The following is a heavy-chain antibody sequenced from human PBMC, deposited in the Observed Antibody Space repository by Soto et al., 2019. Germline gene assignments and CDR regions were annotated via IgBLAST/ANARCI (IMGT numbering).Heavy chain of an antibody. Sequence: LETLRLTWTVFGDTIRSLSYHWVWTPQSPGRGTEWMWDIISSGSTHCSASLNSRATTSGDRSKNEFSRWLPSVTAANTAVYYCVNVEIGISGGWVLLGYWGKGISVTVS. D-gene: IGHD2-15*01. V-gene: IGHV4-39*01. CDR3: VNVEIGISGGWVLLGY. J-gene: IGHJ4*02. CDR1: GDTIRSLSYH. CDR2: IISSGST.